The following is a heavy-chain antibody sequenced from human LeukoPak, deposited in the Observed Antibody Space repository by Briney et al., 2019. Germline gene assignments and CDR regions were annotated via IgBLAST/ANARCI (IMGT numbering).Heavy chain of an antibody. CDR3: AIVGATISGSFDY. J-gene: IGHJ4*02. CDR1: GFTFSSYA. V-gene: IGHV3-30*04. Sequence: GRSLRLSCAASGFTFSSYAMHWVRQAPGKGLEWVAVISYDGSNKYYADSVKGRFTISRDNSKNTLYLQMNSLRAEDTAVYYCAIVGATISGSFDYWGQGTLVTVSS. CDR2: ISYDGSNK. D-gene: IGHD1-26*01.